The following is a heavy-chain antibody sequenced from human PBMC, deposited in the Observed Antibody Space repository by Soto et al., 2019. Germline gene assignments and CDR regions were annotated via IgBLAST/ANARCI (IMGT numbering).Heavy chain of an antibody. J-gene: IGHJ5*02. V-gene: IGHV4-31*03. Sequence: TSETLSLTCTVSGGSISSGGYYWSWIRQHPGKGLEWIGHIYYSGSTYYNPSLKSRVTISVDTSKNQFSLKLSSVTAADTAVYYCATSNWFDPWGQGTLVTVSS. CDR3: ATSNWFDP. CDR2: IYYSGST. CDR1: GGSISSGGYY.